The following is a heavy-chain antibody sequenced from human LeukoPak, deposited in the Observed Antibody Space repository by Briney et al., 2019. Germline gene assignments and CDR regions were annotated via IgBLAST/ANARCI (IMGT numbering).Heavy chain of an antibody. J-gene: IGHJ5*02. D-gene: IGHD2-2*01. V-gene: IGHV3-21*01. Sequence: GGSLRLSCAASGFTFSSYSMNWVRQAPGKGLEWVSSISSSSSYIYYADSVKGRFTISRDNAKNSLYLQMNSLRAEDTAVYYCARGGRVVPAARRNWFDPWGQGTLVTVSS. CDR3: ARGGRVVPAARRNWFDP. CDR1: GFTFSSYS. CDR2: ISSSSSYI.